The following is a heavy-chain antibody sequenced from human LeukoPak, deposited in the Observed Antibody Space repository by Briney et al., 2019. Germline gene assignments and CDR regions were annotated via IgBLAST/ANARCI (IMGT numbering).Heavy chain of an antibody. D-gene: IGHD2-15*01. Sequence: GGSLRLSCAASGITFSSYSMNWVRQAPGKGLEWVSSISSSSTYIYYADSVKGRFTISRDNAKNSLYLQMNSLRAEDTAVYYCASDLQPYCSGGSCYPFDYWGQGTLVTVSS. CDR1: GITFSSYS. CDR3: ASDLQPYCSGGSCYPFDY. CDR2: ISSSSTYI. J-gene: IGHJ4*02. V-gene: IGHV3-21*01.